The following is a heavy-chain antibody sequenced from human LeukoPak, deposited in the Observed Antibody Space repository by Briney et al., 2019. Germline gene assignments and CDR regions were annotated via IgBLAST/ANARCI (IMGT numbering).Heavy chain of an antibody. J-gene: IGHJ4*02. CDR2: IYYSGST. CDR1: GGSISSYY. D-gene: IGHD6-13*01. CDR3: AREGLAAARTTRGVRYFDY. Sequence: SETLSLTCTVSGGSISSYYWSWIRRPPGKGLEWIGYIYYSGSTNYNPSLKSRVTISVDTSKNQFSLKLSSVTAADTAVYYCAREGLAAARTTRGVRYFDYWGQGTLVTVSS. V-gene: IGHV4-59*01.